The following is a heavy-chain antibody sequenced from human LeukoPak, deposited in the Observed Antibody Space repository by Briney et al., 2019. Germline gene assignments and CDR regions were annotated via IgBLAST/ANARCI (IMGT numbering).Heavy chain of an antibody. V-gene: IGHV4-34*01. CDR3: ASRGSYSSSSGGMDV. CDR1: GGSLSGYY. J-gene: IGHJ6*02. Sequence: PSETLSLTCAVYGGSLSGYYWSWIRQPPGKGLEWIGEINHSGSTNYNPSLKSRVTISVDTSKNQFSLKLSSVTAADTAVYYCASRGSYSSSSGGMDVWGQGTTVTVSS. D-gene: IGHD6-6*01. CDR2: INHSGST.